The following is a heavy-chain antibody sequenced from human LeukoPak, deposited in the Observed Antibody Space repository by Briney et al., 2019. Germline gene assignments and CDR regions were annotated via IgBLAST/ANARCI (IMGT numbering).Heavy chain of an antibody. CDR1: GGSFSGYY. D-gene: IGHD6-13*01. CDR3: AGGTLYSSHGYYYYGMDV. J-gene: IGHJ6*02. Sequence: SETLSLTCAVYGGSFSGYYWSWIRQPPGKGLEWIGEINHSGSTNYNPSLKSRVTLSVDTSKNQFSLKLSSVTAADTAVYYCAGGTLYSSHGYYYYGMDVWGQGTTVPVSS. V-gene: IGHV4-34*01. CDR2: INHSGST.